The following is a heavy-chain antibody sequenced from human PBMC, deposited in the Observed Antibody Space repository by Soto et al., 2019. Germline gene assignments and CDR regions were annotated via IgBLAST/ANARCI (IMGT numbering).Heavy chain of an antibody. V-gene: IGHV3-74*01. J-gene: IGHJ5*02. CDR3: ARSSGGWFDP. CDR2: ISSDGSNT. CDR1: GFIFSNSW. D-gene: IGHD3-10*01. Sequence: GGSLRLSCAASGFIFSNSWMHWVRQAPGKGLVWVSRISSDGSNTAYADSVKGRFTISRDDAKNTLYLQMNGLRVEDTAVYYCARSSGGWFDPWGQGTLVTVSS.